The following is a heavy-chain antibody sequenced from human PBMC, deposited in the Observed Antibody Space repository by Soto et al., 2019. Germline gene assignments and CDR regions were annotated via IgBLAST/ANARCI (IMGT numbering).Heavy chain of an antibody. CDR1: GGTFKRHT. Sequence: NVSCKASGGTFKRHTISWVRQAPGQGLEWMGRIIPILGIANYAQKFQGRVTITADKSTSTAYMELSSLRSEDTAVYYCASGSSSEWFDPWGQGTLVTVSS. CDR3: ASGSSSEWFDP. V-gene: IGHV1-69*02. D-gene: IGHD6-6*01. CDR2: IIPILGIA. J-gene: IGHJ5*02.